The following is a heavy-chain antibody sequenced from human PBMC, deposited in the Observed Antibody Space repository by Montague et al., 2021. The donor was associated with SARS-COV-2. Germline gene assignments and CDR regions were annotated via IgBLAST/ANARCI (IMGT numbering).Heavy chain of an antibody. CDR3: ARGTAAGTNFDY. V-gene: IGHV4-59*01. CDR2: IYYSGST. Sequence: SETLSLTCTVSGGSISSYYWSWIRQPPGKGLEWIGYIYYSGSTNYNPSLKSRVTISVDTSKNQFSLKVSSVTAADTAVYYCARGTAAGTNFDYWGQGTLVTVSS. J-gene: IGHJ4*02. D-gene: IGHD6-13*01. CDR1: GGSISSYY.